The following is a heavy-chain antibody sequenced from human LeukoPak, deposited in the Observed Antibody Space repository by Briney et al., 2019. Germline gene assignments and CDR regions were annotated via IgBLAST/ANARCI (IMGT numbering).Heavy chain of an antibody. CDR2: INPNSGGT. CDR3: ARDLSYYGSGSYYFDY. V-gene: IGHV1-2*02. D-gene: IGHD3-10*01. Sequence: ASVKVSCKASGYTFTDFYMHWLRQAPGQGLEWMGWINPNSGGTDYAQKFQGRVTLTRDTSIGTAYMELSRLRSDDTAVYYCARDLSYYGSGSYYFDYWGQGTLVTVSS. CDR1: GYTFTDFY. J-gene: IGHJ4*01.